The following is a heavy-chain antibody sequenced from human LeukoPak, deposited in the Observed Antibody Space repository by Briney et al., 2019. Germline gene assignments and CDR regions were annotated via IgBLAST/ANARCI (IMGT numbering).Heavy chain of an antibody. Sequence: PGGSLRLSCAASGFTFSSYSMNWVRQAPGKGLEWVSTISSSSSYIYYADSVKGRFTISRDNARNSLYLQMNSLRAEDTAVYYCARDKRAVAGNDYWGQGTRVTVSS. CDR3: ARDKRAVAGNDY. D-gene: IGHD6-19*01. CDR2: ISSSSSYI. V-gene: IGHV3-21*01. J-gene: IGHJ4*02. CDR1: GFTFSSYS.